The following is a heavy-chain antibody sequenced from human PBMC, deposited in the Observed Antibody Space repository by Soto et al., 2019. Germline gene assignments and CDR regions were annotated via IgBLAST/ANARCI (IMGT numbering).Heavy chain of an antibody. J-gene: IGHJ4*02. D-gene: IGHD3-22*01. CDR3: ATQPRYDSSGYFDY. V-gene: IGHV4-31*03. Sequence: PSETLSLTCRVSGVSIKSGGYYWTWIGQLPGKGLVWIGDIYYTGSTFYHPSLKTRVTLSLDTSKNQFSLNLESVTAADTAVYYCATQPRYDSSGYFDYWGQGTQVTVSS. CDR2: IYYTGST. CDR1: GVSIKSGGYY.